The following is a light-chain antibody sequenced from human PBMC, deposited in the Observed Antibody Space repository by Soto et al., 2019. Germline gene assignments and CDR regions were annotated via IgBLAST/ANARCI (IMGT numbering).Light chain of an antibody. J-gene: IGKJ4*01. CDR1: QSINPW. V-gene: IGKV1-5*03. CDR3: LQYNVYPLT. CDR2: KAS. Sequence: DIQMTQSPSTLSASVGDRVTITCRASQSINPWLAWHQQRPGKAPKLLIYKASTLEGGVPSRFSASGSGTDFTLTISSLQPDDLATYFCLQYNVYPLTFGGGTKVDIK.